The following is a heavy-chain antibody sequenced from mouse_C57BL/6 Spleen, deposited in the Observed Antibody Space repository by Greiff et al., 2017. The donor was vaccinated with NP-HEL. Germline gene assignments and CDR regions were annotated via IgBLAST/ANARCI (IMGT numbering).Heavy chain of an antibody. J-gene: IGHJ2*01. CDR1: GYTFTSYG. CDR3: ARITTVVATGGFSFDY. CDR2: IYPRSGNT. V-gene: IGHV1-81*01. D-gene: IGHD1-1*01. Sequence: QVQLQQSGAELARPGASVKLSCKASGYTFTSYGISWVKQRTGQGLEWIGEIYPRSGNTYYNEKFKGKATLTADKSSSTAYMELRSLTSEDSAVYFCARITTVVATGGFSFDYWGQGTTLTVSS.